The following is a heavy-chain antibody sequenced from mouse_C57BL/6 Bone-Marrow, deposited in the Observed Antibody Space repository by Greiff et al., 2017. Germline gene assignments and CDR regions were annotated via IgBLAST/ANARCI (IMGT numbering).Heavy chain of an antibody. D-gene: IGHD4-1*01. CDR3: ARGTGTVYFDY. CDR2: IDPSDSET. V-gene: IGHV1-52*01. CDR1: GYTFTSYW. Sequence: QVQLQQPGAELVRPGSSVKLSCKASGYTFTSYWMHWVKQRPIQGLEWIGNIDPSDSETHYNQKFKDKATLTVDKSSSTAYMQLSSLTSEDSAVYYGARGTGTVYFDYWGQGTTLTVSS. J-gene: IGHJ2*01.